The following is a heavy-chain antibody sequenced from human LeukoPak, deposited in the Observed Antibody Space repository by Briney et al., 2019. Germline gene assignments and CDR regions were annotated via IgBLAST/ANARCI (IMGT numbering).Heavy chain of an antibody. CDR1: GGSISSSSYY. D-gene: IGHD6-19*01. Sequence: SETLSLTCTVSGGSISSSSYYWGWIRQPPGKGLEWIGSIYYSGSTNYNPSLKSRVTMSVDTSKNKFSLKLSSVTAADTAVYYCARDSSGWYEGNYFDYWGQGTLVTVSS. CDR2: IYYSGST. CDR3: ARDSSGWYEGNYFDY. J-gene: IGHJ4*02. V-gene: IGHV4-39*07.